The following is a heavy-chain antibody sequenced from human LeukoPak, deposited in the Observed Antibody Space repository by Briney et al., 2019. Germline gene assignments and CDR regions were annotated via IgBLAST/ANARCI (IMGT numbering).Heavy chain of an antibody. CDR1: GGSISSGDYY. J-gene: IGHJ3*02. V-gene: IGHV4-30-4*08. D-gene: IGHD1-14*01. Sequence: PSETLSLTCTVSGGSISSGDYYWSWIRQPPGKGLEWIGYIYYSGSTYYNPSLKSRVTISVDTSKNQFSLKLSSVTAADTAVYYCARVFKRAPKGYDAFDIWGQGTMATVSS. CDR2: IYYSGST. CDR3: ARVFKRAPKGYDAFDI.